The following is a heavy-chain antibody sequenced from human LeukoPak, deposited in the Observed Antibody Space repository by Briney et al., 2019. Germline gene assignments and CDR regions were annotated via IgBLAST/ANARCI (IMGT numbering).Heavy chain of an antibody. J-gene: IGHJ4*02. Sequence: SETLSLTCTVSGGSISSSSYFWAWIRQPPGKGLEWIGNIYYSGSTHYNPSLKSRVTISVDTSKNQFSLKLSSVTAADTAVYYCARDGGSYGFRRTYYFDYWGQGTLVTVSS. V-gene: IGHV4-39*07. CDR2: IYYSGST. CDR1: GGSISSSSYF. D-gene: IGHD1-26*01. CDR3: ARDGGSYGFRRTYYFDY.